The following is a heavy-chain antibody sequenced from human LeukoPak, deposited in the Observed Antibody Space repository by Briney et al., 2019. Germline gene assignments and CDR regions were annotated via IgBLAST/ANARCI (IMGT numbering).Heavy chain of an antibody. CDR1: GGSISSGSYY. J-gene: IGHJ6*03. Sequence: SQTLSLTCTVSGGSISSGSYYWSWIRQPAGKGLEWIGRIYTSGSTNYNPSLKSRVTISVDTSKNQFSLKLSSVTAADTAVYYCARRGYSYMDVWGKGTTVTVSS. CDR3: ARRGYSYMDV. V-gene: IGHV4-61*02. D-gene: IGHD5-18*01. CDR2: IYTSGST.